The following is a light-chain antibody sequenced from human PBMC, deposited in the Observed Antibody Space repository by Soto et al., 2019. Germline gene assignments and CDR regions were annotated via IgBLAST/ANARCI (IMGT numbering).Light chain of an antibody. CDR3: TSWRTSTTMI. J-gene: IGLJ2*01. Sequence: QSVLTQPASVSGSPGQSITISCTGTSSDIGAYNYVSWYQQHPGKAPKLMIYDVNIRPSGVSNRFSGSKSGNTASLTISGLQAEDEAEYYCTSWRTSTTMIFGGGTKVTVI. CDR1: SSDIGAYNY. V-gene: IGLV2-14*03. CDR2: DVN.